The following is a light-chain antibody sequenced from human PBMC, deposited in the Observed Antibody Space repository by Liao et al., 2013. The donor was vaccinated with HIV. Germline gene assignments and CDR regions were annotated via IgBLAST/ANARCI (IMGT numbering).Light chain of an antibody. Sequence: SYELTQPPSVSVSPGQTARITCSGDALAKQFAAWYQQRAGQAPVLLIYKDNERPSGIPARFSGSNSGNTATLTISGTQPVDEAEYFCQAWDSSAEVVFGGGTKLTVL. CDR1: ALAKQF. J-gene: IGLJ2*01. CDR2: KDN. CDR3: QAWDSSAEVV. V-gene: IGLV3-25*02.